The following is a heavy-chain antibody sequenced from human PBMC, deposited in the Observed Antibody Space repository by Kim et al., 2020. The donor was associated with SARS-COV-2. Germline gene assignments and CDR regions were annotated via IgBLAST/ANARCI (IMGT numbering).Heavy chain of an antibody. V-gene: IGHV4-59*01. Sequence: SETLSLTCTVSGGSISSYYWSWIRQPPGKGLEWIGYIYYSGSTNYNPSLKSRVTISVDTSKNQFSLKLSSVTAADTAVYYCARVLNYCSGGSCPQYYFDYWGQGTLVTVSS. J-gene: IGHJ4*02. CDR2: IYYSGST. CDR3: ARVLNYCSGGSCPQYYFDY. CDR1: GGSISSYY. D-gene: IGHD2-15*01.